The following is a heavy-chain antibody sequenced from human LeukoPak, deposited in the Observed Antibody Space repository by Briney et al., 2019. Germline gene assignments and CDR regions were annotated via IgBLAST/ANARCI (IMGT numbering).Heavy chain of an antibody. CDR2: MYYSGSP. Sequence: SETLSLTCTVSGGSISRSDYCWGWIRQPPGKGLEWIGHMYYSGSPHYNPSLKSRATISVDTSKNHLSLELSSVTAADTAVYYCARDPMITFGGVIVKDWFDPWGQGTLVTVSS. J-gene: IGHJ5*02. V-gene: IGHV4-39*07. D-gene: IGHD3-16*02. CDR3: ARDPMITFGGVIVKDWFDP. CDR1: GGSISRSDYC.